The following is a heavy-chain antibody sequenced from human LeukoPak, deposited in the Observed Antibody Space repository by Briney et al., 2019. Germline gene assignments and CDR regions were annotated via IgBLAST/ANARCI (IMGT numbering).Heavy chain of an antibody. V-gene: IGHV3-30*18. CDR2: ISYDGSNK. D-gene: IGHD3-10*01. CDR3: AKGPFRLFGSGSGFDY. CDR1: GFTFSSYG. Sequence: PGRSLRLSCAASGFTFSSYGMHWVCQAPGKGLEWVAVISYDGSNKYYTDSVKGRFTISRDNSKNTLYLQMNSLRAEDTAVYYCAKGPFRLFGSGSGFDYWGQGTLVTVSS. J-gene: IGHJ4*02.